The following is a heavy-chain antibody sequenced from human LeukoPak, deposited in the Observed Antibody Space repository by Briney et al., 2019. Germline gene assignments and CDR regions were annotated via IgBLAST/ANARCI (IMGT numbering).Heavy chain of an antibody. CDR1: GYTFTSYD. V-gene: IGHV1-8*01. J-gene: IGHJ6*03. D-gene: IGHD3-3*01. Sequence: ASVKVSCKASGYTFTSYDINWVRQATGQGLEWMGWMNPNSGNTGYAQKFQGRVTMTRNTSISTAYMELSSLRSEDTAVYYCARDRRFVRPYYYMDVWGKGTTVTVSS. CDR2: MNPNSGNT. CDR3: ARDRRFVRPYYYMDV.